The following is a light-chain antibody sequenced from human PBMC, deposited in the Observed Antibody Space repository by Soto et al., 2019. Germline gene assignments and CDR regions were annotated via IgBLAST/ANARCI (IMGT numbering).Light chain of an antibody. CDR3: TSYTTRSTV. J-gene: IGLJ2*01. CDR2: DVT. V-gene: IGLV2-14*03. CDR1: SSGVGGVKS. Sequence: QSELSQPASVSGSPGQSITISCTETSSGVGGVKSISWYQQHPGKAPKLMIYDVTHRASGVSDRFSGSKSGDTASLSISDLQIEDEAQYYCTSYTTRSTVFGGGTKLTVL.